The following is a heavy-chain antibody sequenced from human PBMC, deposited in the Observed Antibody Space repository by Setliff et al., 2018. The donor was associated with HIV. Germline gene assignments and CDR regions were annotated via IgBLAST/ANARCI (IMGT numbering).Heavy chain of an antibody. Sequence: RASVKVSCKASGYIFMNNDISWVRQAPGQGLEWVGWVNPNRGNTGFAQKFQGRVTMTRNTSISTAYMELSSLRSEDTAVYYCARVPYSSGYWGQGTLVTVSS. D-gene: IGHD6-19*01. CDR3: ARVPYSSGY. J-gene: IGHJ4*02. CDR1: GYIFMNND. V-gene: IGHV1-8*02. CDR2: VNPNRGNT.